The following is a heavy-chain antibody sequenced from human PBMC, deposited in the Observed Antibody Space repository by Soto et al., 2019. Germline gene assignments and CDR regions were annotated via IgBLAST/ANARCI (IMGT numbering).Heavy chain of an antibody. D-gene: IGHD3-9*01. CDR3: ARTPTWGGYDILTGYYYYYGMDV. V-gene: IGHV2-70*01. CDR2: IDWDDDK. Sequence: GSGPTLVNPTQTLTLTCTFSGFSLSTSGMCVSWIRQPPGKALEWLALIDWDDDKYYSTSLKTRLTISKDTSKNQVVLTMTNMDPVDTATYYCARTPTWGGYDILTGYYYYYGMDVWGQGTTVTISS. J-gene: IGHJ6*02. CDR1: GFSLSTSGMC.